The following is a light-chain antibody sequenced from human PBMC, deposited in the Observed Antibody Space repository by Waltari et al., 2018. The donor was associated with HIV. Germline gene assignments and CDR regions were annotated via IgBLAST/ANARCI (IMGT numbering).Light chain of an antibody. CDR3: TSYTSRNTRV. CDR1: TSDVGGYKY. V-gene: IGLV2-14*01. CDR2: EVN. J-gene: IGLJ1*01. Sequence: QSALTQPASVSGSPGQSITISCTGTTSDVGGYKYVSWYQQHPGKAPKLVIYEVNNRPSGVSIRFSDSKSGNTASLTISELQAEDEADYYGTSYTSRNTRVFGTGTKVTVL.